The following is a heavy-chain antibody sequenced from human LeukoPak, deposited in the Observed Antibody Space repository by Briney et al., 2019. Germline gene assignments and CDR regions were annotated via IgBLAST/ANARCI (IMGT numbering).Heavy chain of an antibody. CDR3: ARVLSNGDF. CDR1: GGTFSSYA. Sequence: GASVKVSCKASGGTFSSYAISWVRQAPGQGLEWMGRIIPILGIANYAQKFQGRVTMTRDTSISTVYMELKSLISDDTAVYYCARVLSNGDFWGQGTLVTVSS. V-gene: IGHV1-69*04. D-gene: IGHD2-8*01. J-gene: IGHJ4*02. CDR2: IIPILGIA.